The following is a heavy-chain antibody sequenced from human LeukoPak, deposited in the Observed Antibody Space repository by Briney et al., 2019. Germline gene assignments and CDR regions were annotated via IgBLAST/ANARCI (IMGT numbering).Heavy chain of an antibody. CDR3: ARQGVYDILTGTAHNWFDP. V-gene: IGHV5-51*01. J-gene: IGHJ5*02. CDR2: IYPGDSDT. D-gene: IGHD3-9*01. Sequence: GESLKISCKGSGYSFTSYCIGWVRQMPGKGLEWMGIIYPGDSDTRYSPSFQGQVTISADKSISTAYLQWSSLKASDTAMYYCARQGVYDILTGTAHNWFDPWGQGTLVTVSS. CDR1: GYSFTSYC.